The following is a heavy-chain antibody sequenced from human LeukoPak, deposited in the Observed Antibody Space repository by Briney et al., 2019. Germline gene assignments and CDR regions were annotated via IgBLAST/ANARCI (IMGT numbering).Heavy chain of an antibody. CDR2: ISGSGGST. V-gene: IGHV3-23*01. CDR1: GFTFSSYA. Sequence: PGGSLRLSCAASGFTFSSYAMSWVRQAPGKGLEWVSAISGSGGSTYYADSVKGRFTISRDNSKNTLYLQMNSLRAEDTAVYYCAKDLGYCSSTSCYAPRAFDIWGQGTMVTVSS. CDR3: AKDLGYCSSTSCYAPRAFDI. J-gene: IGHJ3*02. D-gene: IGHD2-2*01.